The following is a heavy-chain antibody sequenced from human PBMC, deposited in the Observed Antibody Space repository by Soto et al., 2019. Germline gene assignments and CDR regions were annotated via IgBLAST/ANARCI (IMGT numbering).Heavy chain of an antibody. CDR3: ARVPSP. J-gene: IGHJ5*02. CDR2: IYHSGST. CDR1: GGSISSGGYS. V-gene: IGHV4-30-2*01. Sequence: QLHLQESGSGLVKPSQTLSLTCAVSGGSISSGGYSWDWIRQPPGKGLEWIGYIYHSGSTYYNPSLKSRVTISVDRSKTQLSLKLRSVPASDTAVYYCARVPSPWGPGNLGAVSS.